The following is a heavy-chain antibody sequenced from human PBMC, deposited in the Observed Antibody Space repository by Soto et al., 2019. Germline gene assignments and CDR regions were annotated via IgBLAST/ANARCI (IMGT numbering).Heavy chain of an antibody. D-gene: IGHD2-15*01. CDR1: GFTVSSKY. Sequence: EVQLVESGGGLVQPGGSLRLSCAASGFTVSSKYMSWVRQAPGKGLEWVSLIQSGGPTYYADSVKGRFTISRDTSENTVHLQMDSLRAEDTDVYYCARDDVLCDGGRCYGVPLYVWGKGTTVTVSS. CDR2: IQSGGPT. J-gene: IGHJ6*04. V-gene: IGHV3-66*01. CDR3: ARDDVLCDGGRCYGVPLYV.